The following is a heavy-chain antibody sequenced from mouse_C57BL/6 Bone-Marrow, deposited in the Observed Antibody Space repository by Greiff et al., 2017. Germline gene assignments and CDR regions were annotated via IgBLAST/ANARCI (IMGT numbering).Heavy chain of an antibody. D-gene: IGHD1-1*01. V-gene: IGHV1-74*01. CDR1: GYTFTSYW. CDR3: AITGSSSYYAMDF. CDR2: IPPSDSDT. Sequence: QVQLKQPGAELVKPGASVKVSCKASGYTFTSYWMHWVKQRPGQGLEWIGRIPPSDSDTNYNQKFKGKATLTVDKSSSTAYMQLSSLTSEDSAVYYCAITGSSSYYAMDFGGQGTSVTVSS. J-gene: IGHJ4*01.